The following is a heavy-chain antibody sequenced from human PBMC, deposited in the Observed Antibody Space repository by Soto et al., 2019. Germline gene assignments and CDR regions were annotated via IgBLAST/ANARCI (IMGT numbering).Heavy chain of an antibody. D-gene: IGHD2-2*02. Sequence: PSEALSLTCNVSGGSISSSSYYWGWFRQPPRMGLEWIGSIYYSGNTYYNPSLTSRVTISVDTSKNQFSLKLISVTAADTAVYYCASHDRGYCTSTSCHTNYWGQGTLVTVSS. CDR2: IYYSGNT. V-gene: IGHV4-39*01. J-gene: IGHJ4*02. CDR1: GGSISSSSYY. CDR3: ASHDRGYCTSTSCHTNY.